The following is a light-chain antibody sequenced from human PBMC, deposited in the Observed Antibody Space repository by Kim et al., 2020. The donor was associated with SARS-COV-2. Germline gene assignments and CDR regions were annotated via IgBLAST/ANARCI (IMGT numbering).Light chain of an antibody. V-gene: IGKV3-11*01. CDR2: VAS. CDR3: QQRSNWPWT. CDR1: QSVSSY. Sequence: EIVLTQSPATLSLSPGERATLSCRASQSVSSYLAWYQQKPGQAPRLLISVASTRATGIPARFSGSGSGTDFTLTISSLEPEDFAVYYCQQRSNWPWTFGQGTKVDIK. J-gene: IGKJ1*01.